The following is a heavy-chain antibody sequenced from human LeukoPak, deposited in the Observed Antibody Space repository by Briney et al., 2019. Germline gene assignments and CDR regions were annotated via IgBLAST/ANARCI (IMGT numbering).Heavy chain of an antibody. CDR3: ARVGYSSGWYRFDY. CDR2: IYHSGST. D-gene: IGHD6-19*01. J-gene: IGHJ4*02. V-gene: IGHV4-38-2*02. CDR1: GYSISSGYY. Sequence: PSETLSLTCTVSGYSISSGYYWGWIRPPPGKVLEWSGSIYHSGSTYYHPSLKSRGIISVDTSKDQCSLKLSSVTAADTAVYYCARVGYSSGWYRFDYWGQGTLGTVSS.